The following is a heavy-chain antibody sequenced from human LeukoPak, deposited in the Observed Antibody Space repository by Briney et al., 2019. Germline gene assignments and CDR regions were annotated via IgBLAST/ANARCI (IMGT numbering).Heavy chain of an antibody. CDR2: ISSSSSYI. CDR3: ARVIAAAGTGWFDP. CDR1: GFTFSSYS. D-gene: IGHD6-13*01. V-gene: IGHV3-21*01. Sequence: GGSLRLSCAASGFTFSSYSMNWVRQAPGKGLEWVSSISSSSSYIYYADSVKGRFTISRDNAKNSLYLQMNSLRAEDTAVYYCARVIAAAGTGWFDPWGQGTLVTVSS. J-gene: IGHJ5*02.